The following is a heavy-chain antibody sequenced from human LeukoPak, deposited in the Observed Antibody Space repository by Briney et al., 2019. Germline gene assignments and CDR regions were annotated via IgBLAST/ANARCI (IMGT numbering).Heavy chain of an antibody. CDR1: GFTXSSYA. J-gene: IGHJ4*02. CDR2: ISGSGGST. CDR3: AKGAGSSGCFDY. V-gene: IGHV3-23*01. Sequence: GSLRLSCXASGFTXSSYAMSWVRQAPGKGLEWVSAISGSGGSTYYADSVKGRFTISRDNSKNTLYLQMNSLRAEDTAVYYCAKGAGSSGCFDYWGQGTLVTVSS. D-gene: IGHD6-19*01.